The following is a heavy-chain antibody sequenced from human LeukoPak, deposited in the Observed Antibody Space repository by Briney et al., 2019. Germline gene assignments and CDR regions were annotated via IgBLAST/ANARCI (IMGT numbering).Heavy chain of an antibody. J-gene: IGHJ3*02. CDR2: LSRSGTDT. CDR1: GFTFSNYA. CDR3: ALYCSGGSCYSIGGAFDI. D-gene: IGHD2-15*01. Sequence: PGGSLRLSCAASGFTFSNYAMSWVRQAPGKGLEWVSALSRSGTDTYYADSVKGRFTISRDNSRNTLYLQMNSLRAEDTAVYFCALYCSGGSCYSIGGAFDIWGQGTLVTVSS. V-gene: IGHV3-23*01.